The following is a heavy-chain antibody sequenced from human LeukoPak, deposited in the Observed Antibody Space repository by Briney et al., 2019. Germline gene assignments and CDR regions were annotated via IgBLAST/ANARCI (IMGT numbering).Heavy chain of an antibody. J-gene: IGHJ4*02. Sequence: GGSLRLSCAASGFTFSTYAMSWVRQAPGKGLEWVSTISGSGANTYYADSVRGRFTISRDNSKNTLYLHMNSLRAEDTAVYYCAKEGAGYTNPYYFDYWGQGILVTVSS. CDR1: GFTFSTYA. D-gene: IGHD3-16*02. CDR3: AKEGAGYTNPYYFDY. CDR2: ISGSGANT. V-gene: IGHV3-23*01.